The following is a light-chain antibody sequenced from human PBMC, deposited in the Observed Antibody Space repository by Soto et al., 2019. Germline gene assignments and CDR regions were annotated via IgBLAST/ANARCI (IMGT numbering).Light chain of an antibody. Sequence: EIVMTQSPATLSLSPGERATLSCRASQSVGSKLAWYQQKPGQAPRRLIYDTSTMATGIPARFSGSGSGTEFTLTISSLQSEDFAVYYCQQYNNWKTFGQGTKVEIK. CDR1: QSVGSK. CDR2: DTS. J-gene: IGKJ1*01. CDR3: QQYNNWKT. V-gene: IGKV3-15*01.